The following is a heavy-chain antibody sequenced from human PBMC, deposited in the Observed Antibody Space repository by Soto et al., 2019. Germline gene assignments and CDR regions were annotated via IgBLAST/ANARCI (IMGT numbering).Heavy chain of an antibody. V-gene: IGHV1-3*01. J-gene: IGHJ4*02. Sequence: QVQLVQSGAEVKKPGASVKVSCKASGYTFTSYAMHWVRQAPGQRLEWMGWINAGNGNTKYSQKFQGRVTITRDTSASTAYMELSSLRYEDTAVYYCARDMWYYYDSSGYDTFDYWGQGTLVTVSS. D-gene: IGHD3-22*01. CDR1: GYTFTSYA. CDR3: ARDMWYYYDSSGYDTFDY. CDR2: INAGNGNT.